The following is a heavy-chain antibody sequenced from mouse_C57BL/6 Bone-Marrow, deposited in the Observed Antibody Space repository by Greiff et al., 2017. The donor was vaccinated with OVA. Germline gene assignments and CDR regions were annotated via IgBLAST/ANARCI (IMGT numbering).Heavy chain of an antibody. CDR2: INPSDGDT. CDR3: ANWATCCAMDY. D-gene: IGHD4-1*02. J-gene: IGHJ4*01. CDR1: GYTFTSYW. V-gene: IGHV1-74*01. Sequence: QVQLQQPGPELVKPGASVKVSCKASGYTFTSYWMHWVKQRPGQGLEWIGRINPSDGDTNYNQKFKGKATLTVDKSSSTAYMRLSSLTSEDSAVYYCANWATCCAMDYWGQGTSVTVSS.